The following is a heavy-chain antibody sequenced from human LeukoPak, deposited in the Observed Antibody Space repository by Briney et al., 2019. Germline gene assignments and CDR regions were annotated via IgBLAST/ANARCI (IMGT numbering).Heavy chain of an antibody. Sequence: PGGSLRLSCAASGFTFSSYAMSWVRQAPGKGLEWVSGISGSGGSTYYADSVKGRFTISRDNSKNMLFLQMNSLRADDTAVYYCARVGLGDSSGYIPQDYWGQGTLVTVSS. CDR2: ISGSGGST. D-gene: IGHD3-22*01. J-gene: IGHJ4*02. CDR3: ARVGLGDSSGYIPQDY. CDR1: GFTFSSYA. V-gene: IGHV3-23*01.